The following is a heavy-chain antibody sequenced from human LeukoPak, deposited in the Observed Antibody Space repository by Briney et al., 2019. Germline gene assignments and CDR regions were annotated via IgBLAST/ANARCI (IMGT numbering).Heavy chain of an antibody. CDR1: GRSFSGYY. V-gene: IGHV4-34*01. J-gene: IGHJ3*02. CDR3: ARELRGNYDFWSGYYTDDAFDI. D-gene: IGHD3-3*01. Sequence: PSETLSLTCAVNGRSFSGYYWSWIRQPPGKGLEWIGEINHSGSTNYNPSLKSRVTISVDTSKNQFSLKLSSVTAADTAVYYCARELRGNYDFWSGYYTDDAFDIWGQGTMVTVSS. CDR2: INHSGST.